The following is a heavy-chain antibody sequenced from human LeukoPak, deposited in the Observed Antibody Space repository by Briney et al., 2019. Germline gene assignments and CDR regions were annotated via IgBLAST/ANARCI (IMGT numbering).Heavy chain of an antibody. Sequence: MSSETLSLTCTVSGGSISSYYWSWIRQPPGKGLEWIGYIYYSGSTNYNPSLKSRVTISVDTSKNQFSLKLSSVTAADTAVYYCARAAKSLALDIWGQGTMVTVSS. CDR2: IYYSGST. J-gene: IGHJ3*02. CDR3: ARAAKSLALDI. CDR1: GGSISSYY. V-gene: IGHV4-59*01.